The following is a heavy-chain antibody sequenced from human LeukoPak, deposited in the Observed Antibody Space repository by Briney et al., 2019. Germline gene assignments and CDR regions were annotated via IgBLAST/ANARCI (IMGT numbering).Heavy chain of an antibody. Sequence: ASVKVSCKASGYTFTSYDINWVRQAPGQGLEWMGWMNPNSGNTGYAQKFQGRVTITRNTSISTAYMELSSLRSEDTAVYYCARAPRDTRYYYYMDVWGKGTTVTVSS. J-gene: IGHJ6*03. CDR1: GYTFTSYD. V-gene: IGHV1-8*03. CDR2: MNPNSGNT. D-gene: IGHD2-2*01. CDR3: ARAPRDTRYYYYMDV.